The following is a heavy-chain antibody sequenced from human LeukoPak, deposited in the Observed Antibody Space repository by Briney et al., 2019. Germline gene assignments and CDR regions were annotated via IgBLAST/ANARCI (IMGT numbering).Heavy chain of an antibody. J-gene: IGHJ5*02. CDR2: IRYDGSNK. Sequence: GGSLRLSCAASGFTFSSYGMHWVRQAPGKGLEWVAFIRYDGSNKYYADSVKGRFTISRDNAKNSLYLQMNSLRAEDTAVYYCARDLARRNWFDPWGQGTLVTVSS. CDR3: ARDLARRNWFDP. V-gene: IGHV3-30*02. CDR1: GFTFSSYG.